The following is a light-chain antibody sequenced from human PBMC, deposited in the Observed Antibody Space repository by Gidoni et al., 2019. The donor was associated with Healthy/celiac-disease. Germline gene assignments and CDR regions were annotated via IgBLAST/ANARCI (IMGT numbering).Light chain of an antibody. CDR3: QQYNSYST. V-gene: IGKV1-5*01. CDR2: DAP. Sequence: DIQMTQSPSTLSASVGDRVTITCRASQSISSWLDWYQQKPGKAPKLLIYDAPSLESGVPSRFGGSGSGTEFTLTISSLQPDDFATYYCQQYNSYSTFGQGTKLEIK. CDR1: QSISSW. J-gene: IGKJ2*01.